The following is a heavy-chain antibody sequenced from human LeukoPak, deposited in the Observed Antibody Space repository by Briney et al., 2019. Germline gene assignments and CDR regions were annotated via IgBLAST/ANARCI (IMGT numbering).Heavy chain of an antibody. Sequence: QTGGSLRLSCAASGFTFSTYSMNWVRQAPGEGLEWISYISSSSRTIYYADSVKGRFTISSDNAKNSLYLQMNSLRDEDTAVYYCARDYYDSSGYFYPNAFDIWGQGTMVTVSS. D-gene: IGHD3-22*01. V-gene: IGHV3-48*02. CDR3: ARDYYDSSGYFYPNAFDI. CDR1: GFTFSTYS. J-gene: IGHJ3*02. CDR2: ISSSSRTI.